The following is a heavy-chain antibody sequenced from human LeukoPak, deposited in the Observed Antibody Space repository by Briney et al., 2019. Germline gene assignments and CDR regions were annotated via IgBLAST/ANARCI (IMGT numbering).Heavy chain of an antibody. V-gene: IGHV3-23*01. CDR3: AKDLRFARTVTTEVVFDY. J-gene: IGHJ4*02. CDR1: GFTFSSYA. D-gene: IGHD4-11*01. Sequence: GGSLRLSCAASGFTFSSYAMSWVRQAPGKGLEWVSAISGSGGSTYYADSVKGRFTISRDNSKNTLHLQMNSLRAEDTAVYYCAKDLRFARTVTTEVVFDYWGQGTLVTVSS. CDR2: ISGSGGST.